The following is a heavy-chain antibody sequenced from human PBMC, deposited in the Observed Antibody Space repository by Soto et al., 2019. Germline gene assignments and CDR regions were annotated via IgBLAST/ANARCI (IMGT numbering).Heavy chain of an antibody. CDR2: INAGNGNT. Sequence: VQLVQSGAEVKKPGASVKVSCKASGYTFTSYAMHWVRQAPGQRLEWMGWINAGNGNTKYSQKFRGRVTITRDTSASTAYMELSSLRSEDTAVYYCARGGSYSSGYCDYWGQGTLVTVSS. CDR1: GYTFTSYA. D-gene: IGHD6-19*01. V-gene: IGHV1-3*01. J-gene: IGHJ4*02. CDR3: ARGGSYSSGYCDY.